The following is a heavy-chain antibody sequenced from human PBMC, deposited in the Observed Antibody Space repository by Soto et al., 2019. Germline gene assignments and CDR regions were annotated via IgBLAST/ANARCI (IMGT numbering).Heavy chain of an antibody. V-gene: IGHV1-69*01. Sequence: QVQLVQSGAEVKKPGSSVKVSCKASGGTFSSYAISWVRQAPGQGLEWMGGIIPIFGTANYAQKFQGRVPITADESTSTAYMELSSLRSEDTAVYYCARLAGGGVVPAALYYYYGMDVWGQGTTVTVSS. CDR2: IIPIFGTA. CDR3: ARLAGGGVVPAALYYYYGMDV. D-gene: IGHD2-2*01. J-gene: IGHJ6*02. CDR1: GGTFSSYA.